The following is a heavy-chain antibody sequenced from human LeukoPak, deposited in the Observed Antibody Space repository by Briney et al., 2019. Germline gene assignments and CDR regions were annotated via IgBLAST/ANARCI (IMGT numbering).Heavy chain of an antibody. J-gene: IGHJ4*02. CDR2: MNPNSGNT. Sequence: ASVKVSCKASGYTFTSYDINWVRQATGQGLEWMGWMNPNSGNTGYAQKFQGRVTMTRNTSISTAYMGLSSLRSEDTAVYYCARQAYYDFWSGYYTNYYFDYWGQGTLVTVSS. D-gene: IGHD3-3*01. CDR3: ARQAYYDFWSGYYTNYYFDY. V-gene: IGHV1-8*01. CDR1: GYTFTSYD.